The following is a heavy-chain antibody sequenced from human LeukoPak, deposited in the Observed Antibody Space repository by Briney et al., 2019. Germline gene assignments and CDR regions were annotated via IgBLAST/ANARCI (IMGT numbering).Heavy chain of an antibody. Sequence: GGSLRLSCAASGFTFSSYAMSWVRQAPGKGLEWVSVIYSGGSTYYADSVKGRFTISRDNSKNTLYLQMNSLRAEDTAVYYCARDGGWLVYFDYWGQGTLVTVSS. V-gene: IGHV3-53*01. J-gene: IGHJ4*02. D-gene: IGHD6-19*01. CDR2: IYSGGST. CDR3: ARDGGWLVYFDY. CDR1: GFTFSSYA.